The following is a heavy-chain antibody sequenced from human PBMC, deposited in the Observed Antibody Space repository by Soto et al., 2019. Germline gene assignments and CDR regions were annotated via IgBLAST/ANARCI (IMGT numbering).Heavy chain of an antibody. J-gene: IGHJ6*02. CDR2: IDPSDSYT. D-gene: IGHD6-6*01. CDR3: ATRLGVGRIAALTGDYYYGMDV. V-gene: IGHV5-10-1*01. CDR1: GYSFTSYW. Sequence: GESLKISCKGSGYSFTSYWISWVRQMPGKGLEWMGRIDPSDSYTNYSPSFQGHVTISADKSISTAYLQWSSLKASDTAMYYCATRLGVGRIAALTGDYYYGMDVWGQGTTVTVSS.